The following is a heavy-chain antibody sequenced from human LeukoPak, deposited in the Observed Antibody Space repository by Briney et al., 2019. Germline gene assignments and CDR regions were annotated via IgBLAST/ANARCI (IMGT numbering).Heavy chain of an antibody. CDR3: ARRIAAAGVGIVY. V-gene: IGHV1-8*01. CDR1: GHTFTGYD. J-gene: IGHJ4*02. CDR2: MNPDSGNT. D-gene: IGHD6-13*01. Sequence: ASVKVSCKASGHTFTGYDINWVRQATGQGLEWMGWMNPDSGNTGYAQKFQGRVTMTRNPSISTAYMELSSLTSEDTAVYYCARRIAAAGVGIVYWGQGTLVTVSS.